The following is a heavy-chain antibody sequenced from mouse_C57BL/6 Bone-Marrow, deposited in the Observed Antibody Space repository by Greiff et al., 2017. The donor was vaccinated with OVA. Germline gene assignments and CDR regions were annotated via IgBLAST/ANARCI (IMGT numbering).Heavy chain of an antibody. CDR1: GYTFTDYY. Sequence: EVQLHQSGPELVKPGASVKISCKASGYTFTDYYMNWVKQSHGKSLEWIGDINPNNGGTSYKQKFKGKATLTVDKSSSTAYMELRSLTSEDSAVYYCARKGTTPRYWYFDVWGTGTTVTVSS. CDR2: INPNNGGT. D-gene: IGHD1-1*01. J-gene: IGHJ1*03. V-gene: IGHV1-26*01. CDR3: ARKGTTPRYWYFDV.